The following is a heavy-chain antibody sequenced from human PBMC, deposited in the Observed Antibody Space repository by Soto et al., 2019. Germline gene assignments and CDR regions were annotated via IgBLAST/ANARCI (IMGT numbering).Heavy chain of an antibody. D-gene: IGHD2-15*01. Sequence: SVKVSCKASGGTFSSYAISWVRQAPGQGLEWMGGIIPIFGTANYAQKFKGRVTITADESTRTAYMELSSLRSEDTAVYYCARDAQFYRYCWSTSCHSTFDYWGQGTLVTVSS. CDR2: IIPIFGTA. CDR1: GGTFSSYA. V-gene: IGHV1-69*13. J-gene: IGHJ4*02. CDR3: ARDAQFYRYCWSTSCHSTFDY.